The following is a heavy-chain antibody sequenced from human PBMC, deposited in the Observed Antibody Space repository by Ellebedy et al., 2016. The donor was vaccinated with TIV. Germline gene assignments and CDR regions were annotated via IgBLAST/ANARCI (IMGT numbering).Heavy chain of an antibody. J-gene: IGHJ5*02. V-gene: IGHV3-23*01. D-gene: IGHD3-10*01. CDR2: ISGSGGST. CDR3: AKDPLWFGDNNWFDP. Sequence: GGSLRLSXAASGFTFSSYAMSWVRQAPGKGLEWVSAISGSGGSTYYADSVKGRFTISRDNSKNTLYLQMNSLRAEDTAVYYCAKDPLWFGDNNWFDPWGPGTLVTVSS. CDR1: GFTFSSYA.